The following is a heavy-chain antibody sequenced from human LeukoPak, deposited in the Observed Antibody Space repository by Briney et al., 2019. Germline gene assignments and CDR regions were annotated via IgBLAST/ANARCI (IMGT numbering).Heavy chain of an antibody. CDR3: ASSSSSLGFDY. Sequence: GPLRLSCAASGFTVTSKYMNWVRQAPKKGLEWVSVIYSGGNTYYADSVKGRFTISRHNSKNTLFLQMNSLRTEDTAIYYCASSSSSLGFDYWGQGTLVTVSS. CDR1: GFTVTSKY. V-gene: IGHV3-53*04. CDR2: IYSGGNT. D-gene: IGHD6-13*01. J-gene: IGHJ4*02.